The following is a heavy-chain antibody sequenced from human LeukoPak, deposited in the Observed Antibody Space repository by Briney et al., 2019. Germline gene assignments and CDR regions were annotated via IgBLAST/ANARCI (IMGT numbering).Heavy chain of an antibody. CDR1: GFTFSNYE. CDR2: ISSSGTTV. Sequence: GGSLRLSCAASGFTFSNYEMNWVRRAPGKGLEWVSYISSSGTTVYYADSVKGRFTVSRDNSKNSLYLQMNSLRDGDTAVYYCARESPGSSEDYWGQGTLVTVSS. V-gene: IGHV3-48*03. J-gene: IGHJ4*02. D-gene: IGHD6-6*01. CDR3: ARESPGSSEDY.